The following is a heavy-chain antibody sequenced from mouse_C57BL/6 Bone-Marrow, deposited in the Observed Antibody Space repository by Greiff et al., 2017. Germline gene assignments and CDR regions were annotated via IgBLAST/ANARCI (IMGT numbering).Heavy chain of an antibody. V-gene: IGHV2-9-1*01. CDR1: GFSFTSYA. CDR3: SRIYYSNYPCFAY. Sequence: VQLQESGPGLVAPSQSLSITCTVSGFSFTSYAISWVRQPPGKGLEWLGVIWTGGGTNYNSAIKSRLSISKDNSTSQVFLKMNSLQTDDTARYYCSRIYYSNYPCFAYWGQGTLVTVSA. J-gene: IGHJ3*01. CDR2: IWTGGGT. D-gene: IGHD2-5*01.